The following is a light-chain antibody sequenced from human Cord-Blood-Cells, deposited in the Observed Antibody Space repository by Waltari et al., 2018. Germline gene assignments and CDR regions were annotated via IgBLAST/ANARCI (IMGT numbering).Light chain of an antibody. CDR2: DAS. J-gene: IGKJ4*01. CDR1: QSVSSY. V-gene: IGKV3-11*01. Sequence: DIVLTQSPATLSSSPGERATLSCRASQSVSSYLAWYQQKPGQAPRLLIYDASNRATGIPARFSGSGAGTDFTLTISSLEPEDFAVYYCQQRSTWPLTFGGGTKVEIK. CDR3: QQRSTWPLT.